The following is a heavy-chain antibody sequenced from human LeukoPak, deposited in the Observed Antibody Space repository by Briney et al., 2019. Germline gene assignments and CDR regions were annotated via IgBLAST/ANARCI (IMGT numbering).Heavy chain of an antibody. CDR2: IGIDSGNT. V-gene: IGHV3-48*01. D-gene: IGHD5-24*01. Sequence: GGSLRFSCAASGFTFSDYSMNWVRQAPGKGLEWISYIGIDSGNTNYADSVKGRFTISGDKAKNSLYLQMNSLRVEGTAVYYCARDYKYAFDNWGQGTLVTVSS. J-gene: IGHJ4*02. CDR3: ARDYKYAFDN. CDR1: GFTFSDYS.